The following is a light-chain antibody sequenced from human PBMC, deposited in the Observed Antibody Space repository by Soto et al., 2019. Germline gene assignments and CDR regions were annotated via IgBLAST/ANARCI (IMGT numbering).Light chain of an antibody. J-gene: IGKJ2*01. CDR1: QTITNNY. V-gene: IGKV3-20*01. CDR3: HHYGYSPYT. Sequence: IVLTQSPGTLSLSPGERATLSCRASQTITNNYLAWYQQKPGQPPRLLIYGASTRATGVPERLSCGGSGTAFTLTIVRLELEDSAVFYCHHYGYSPYTFGQGSKLEIK. CDR2: GAS.